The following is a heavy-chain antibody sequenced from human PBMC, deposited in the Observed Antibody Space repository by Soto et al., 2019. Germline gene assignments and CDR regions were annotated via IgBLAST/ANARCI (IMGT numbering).Heavy chain of an antibody. V-gene: IGHV1-2*04. D-gene: IGHD5-18*01. CDR2: INPNSGGT. J-gene: IGHJ4*02. CDR1: GYTFTDYY. Sequence: ASVKVSFKASGYTFTDYYMHWVRQAPGQGLEWMGWINPNSGGTNYAQKFQGWVTMTRDTSISTAYMELSRLRSDDTAVYYCARQDGYSYGYYFVYWGQGTLVTVSS. CDR3: ARQDGYSYGYYFVY.